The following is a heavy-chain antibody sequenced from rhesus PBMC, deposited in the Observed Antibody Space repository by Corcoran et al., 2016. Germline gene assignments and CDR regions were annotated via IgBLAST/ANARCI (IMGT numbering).Heavy chain of an antibody. CDR3: ARTRIPSYFDY. V-gene: IGHV4-160*01. CDR2: IDSSGST. CDR1: GGSISGSG. J-gene: IGHJ4*01. D-gene: IGHD3-16*01. Sequence: QLQLQESGPGLVKPSETLSLTCAVSGGSISGSGVSWIRQPPGKGLEWIGRIDSSGSTDYNPSLKSRVTISRDTSKNQFSLKLSSVTAADTAVYYCARTRIPSYFDYWGQGVLVTVSS.